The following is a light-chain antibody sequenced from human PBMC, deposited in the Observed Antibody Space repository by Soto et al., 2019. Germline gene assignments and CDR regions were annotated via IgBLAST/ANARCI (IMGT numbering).Light chain of an antibody. V-gene: IGKV3-20*01. CDR1: QSVSSSY. CDR2: GAS. J-gene: IGKJ1*01. CDR3: QQYGSSPTWT. Sequence: VMPQAPATLSVSPGERATLSCRASQSVSSSYLAWYQQKPGQAPRLLIYGASSRATGIPDRFSGSGSGTDFTLTISRLEPEDFAVYYCQQYGSSPTWTFGQGTKVDI.